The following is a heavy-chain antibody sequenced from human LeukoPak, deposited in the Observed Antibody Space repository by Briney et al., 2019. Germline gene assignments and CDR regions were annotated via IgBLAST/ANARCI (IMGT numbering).Heavy chain of an antibody. V-gene: IGHV3-15*01. CDR1: GFTSSDAW. CDR2: IKSETNGGTI. Sequence: PGGSLRLSCAASGFTSSDAWVSWVRQAPGKGLEWIGRIKSETNGGTIDYAAPVNGRFTLSRDDSKHTLDLQMNSLKTEDTGVYYCSAGTGRSDFDYWGQGTLVIVSS. J-gene: IGHJ4*02. CDR3: SAGTGRSDFDY. D-gene: IGHD1-1*01.